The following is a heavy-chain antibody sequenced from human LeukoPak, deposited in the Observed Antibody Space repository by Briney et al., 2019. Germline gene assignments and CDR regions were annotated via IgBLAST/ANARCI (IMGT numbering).Heavy chain of an antibody. Sequence: GASVKVSCKASGYTFTSSYIHWVRQAPGQGLEWMGIINPSGGTTIYAQKFQGRVTMTRDMSTSTDYMELSSLRSEDTAIYYCARDNAWWFDPWGQGTLVTVSS. CDR3: ARDNAWWFDP. V-gene: IGHV1-46*01. J-gene: IGHJ5*02. D-gene: IGHD2-8*01. CDR2: INPSGGTT. CDR1: GYTFTSSY.